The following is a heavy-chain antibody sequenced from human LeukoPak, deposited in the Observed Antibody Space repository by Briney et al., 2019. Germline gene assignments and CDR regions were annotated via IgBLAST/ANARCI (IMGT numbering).Heavy chain of an antibody. CDR2: INGDGSST. V-gene: IGHV3-74*01. Sequence: GGSLSLSCAVSGFTLSSYCMHWVRQAPGKGLVWVSRINGDGSSTNYAYSVRGRFTISRDNAKNTLYLQMSSLRAEDTAVYYCATFLYTPGARYYFTSGDYYGMDVWGQGTTVTGSS. CDR1: GFTLSSYC. D-gene: IGHD3-10*01. CDR3: ATFLYTPGARYYFTSGDYYGMDV. J-gene: IGHJ6*02.